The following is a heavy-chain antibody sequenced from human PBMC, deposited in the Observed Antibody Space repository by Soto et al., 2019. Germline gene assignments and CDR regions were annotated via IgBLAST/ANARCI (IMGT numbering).Heavy chain of an antibody. D-gene: IGHD2-21*02. V-gene: IGHV4-59*01. CDR2: IYYSGSA. CDR3: ARWTYCGGDCYWLDF. Sequence: PSETLSLTCTISGGSISGFYWVWILQPPGKGLEWIGNIYYSGSANYDPSLRSRVTISLNTSKNQFSLNLNSVTAADTAIYYCARWTYCGGDCYWLDFWGQGTLVTVSS. J-gene: IGHJ4*02. CDR1: GGSISGFY.